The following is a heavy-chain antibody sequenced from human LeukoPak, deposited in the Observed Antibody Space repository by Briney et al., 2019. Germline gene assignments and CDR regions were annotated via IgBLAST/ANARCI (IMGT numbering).Heavy chain of an antibody. CDR2: INHSGST. J-gene: IGHJ4*02. D-gene: IGHD1-26*01. CDR3: ARGRNAYSGSLRALVFGY. Sequence: SETLSLTCAVYGGSFSGYYWSWIRQPPGKGLEWIGEINHSGSTNYNPSLKSRVTISVDTSKNQFSLKLSSVTAADTAVYYCARGRNAYSGSLRALVFGYWGQGTQVTVSS. V-gene: IGHV4-34*01. CDR1: GGSFSGYY.